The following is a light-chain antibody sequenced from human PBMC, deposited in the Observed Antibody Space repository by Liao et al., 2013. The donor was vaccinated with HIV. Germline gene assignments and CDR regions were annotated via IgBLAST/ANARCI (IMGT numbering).Light chain of an antibody. J-gene: IGLJ2*01. CDR3: QVWDRNTAI. CDR1: NIGDKR. CDR2: YDT. V-gene: IGLV3-21*01. Sequence: SYVLTQPPSESVAPGGTAKIKCRGINIGDKRVHWYQQRPGQAPVLVISYDTDRPSLIPARFSGSKSGNSATLSISKVEAGDEADYYCQVWDRNTAIFGGGTKLTVL.